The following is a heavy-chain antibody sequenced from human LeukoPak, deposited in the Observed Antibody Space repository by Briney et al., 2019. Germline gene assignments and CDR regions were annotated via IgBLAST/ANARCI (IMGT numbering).Heavy chain of an antibody. V-gene: IGHV4-59*08. Sequence: PSETLSLTCTVSGGSISSYYWSWIRQPPGKGLEWIGYVYYSGSTNYNPSLKGRVTMSVVTSKNQFSLKLSSVTAADTAVYYCASLRTASDAFDIWGRGAMVTVSS. CDR1: GGSISSYY. D-gene: IGHD5-18*01. J-gene: IGHJ3*02. CDR2: VYYSGST. CDR3: ASLRTASDAFDI.